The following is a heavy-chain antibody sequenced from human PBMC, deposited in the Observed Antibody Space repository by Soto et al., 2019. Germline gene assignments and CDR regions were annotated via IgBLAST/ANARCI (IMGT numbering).Heavy chain of an antibody. D-gene: IGHD3-22*01. CDR1: GGTFSSYA. V-gene: IGHV1-69*13. CDR2: IIPISGTA. J-gene: IGHJ4*02. CDR3: ARKIYDSSGYYYFDY. Sequence: RASVKVSCKASGGTFSSYAISWVRQAPGQGLEWMGGIIPISGTANYAQKFQGRVTITADESTSTAYMELSSLRSEDTAVYYCARKIYDSSGYYYFDYWGQGTLVTVS.